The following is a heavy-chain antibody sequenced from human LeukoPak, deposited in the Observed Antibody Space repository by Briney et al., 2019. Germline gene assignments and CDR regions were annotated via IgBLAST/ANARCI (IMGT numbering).Heavy chain of an antibody. D-gene: IGHD2-2*01. CDR1: GFTFRTYW. J-gene: IGHJ4*02. CDR3: GRFGYEAGVDL. Sequence: GGSLRLSCAASGFTFRTYWMMWVRQAPGQGPEFLANIKPTGSDTYYVDSMKARFTISRDNAKDLLFLKMNSLRGEDTALYYCGRFGYEAGVDLWGRGTLVTVSS. V-gene: IGHV3-7*01. CDR2: IKPTGSDT.